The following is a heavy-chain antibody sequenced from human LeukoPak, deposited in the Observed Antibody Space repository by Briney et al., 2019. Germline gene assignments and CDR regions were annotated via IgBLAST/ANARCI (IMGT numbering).Heavy chain of an antibody. CDR1: GGSISSGDYY. D-gene: IGHD2-2*01. V-gene: IGHV4-30-4*01. CDR2: IYYSGST. CDR3: AREVGGGYCSSTSCPPGY. Sequence: SQTLSLTCTVSGGSISSGDYYWSWIRQPPGKGLEWIGYIYYSGSTYYNPSLKSRVTISVDTSKNQFSLKLSSVTAADTAVYYCAREVGGGYCSSTSCPPGYWGQGTLVTVSP. J-gene: IGHJ4*02.